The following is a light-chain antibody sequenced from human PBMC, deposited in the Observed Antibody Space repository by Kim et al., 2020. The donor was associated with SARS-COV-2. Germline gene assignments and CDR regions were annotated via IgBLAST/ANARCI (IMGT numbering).Light chain of an antibody. CDR1: QDIRND. Sequence: ASVGDRVTSTCRASQDIRNDLGWYQQNPGRAAKRLIYGAASLQSGVPSRFSGSGSGTEFTLTISSVQPEDFATYVCLQHSTYPLTCGQGTRLEIK. CDR2: GAA. CDR3: LQHSTYPLT. J-gene: IGKJ5*01. V-gene: IGKV1-17*01.